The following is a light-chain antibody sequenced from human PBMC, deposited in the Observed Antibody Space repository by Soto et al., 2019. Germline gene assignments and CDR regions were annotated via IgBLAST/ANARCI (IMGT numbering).Light chain of an antibody. CDR3: QQTHSLPLS. Sequence: DIQMTQSPSTLSASVGDTVTVTCRASQSVSGWLAWYQQIPGKVPKLLIYATSSLHSGVPSRFSGSGSGTDFTLSISSLQPEDFATYYCQQTHSLPLSFGPGTKVDNK. J-gene: IGKJ3*01. CDR2: ATS. CDR1: QSVSGW. V-gene: IGKV1-12*01.